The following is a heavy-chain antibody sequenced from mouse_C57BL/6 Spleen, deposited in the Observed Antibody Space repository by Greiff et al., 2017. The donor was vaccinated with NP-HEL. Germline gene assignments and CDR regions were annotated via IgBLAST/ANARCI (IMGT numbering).Heavy chain of an antibody. CDR2: INPNNGGT. J-gene: IGHJ3*01. CDR1: GYTFTDYY. V-gene: IGHV1-26*01. D-gene: IGHD2-4*01. Sequence: EVQLQQSGPELVKPGASVKISCKASGYTFTDYYMNWVKQSHGTSLEWIGDINPNNGGTSYNQQFKGKATLTVDKSSSTSYMELRSLTTEDSADYSCARSYDYDGFAYWGQGTLVTVSA. CDR3: ARSYDYDGFAY.